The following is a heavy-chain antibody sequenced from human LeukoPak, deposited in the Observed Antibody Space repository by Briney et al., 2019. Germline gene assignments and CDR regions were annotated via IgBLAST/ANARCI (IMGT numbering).Heavy chain of an antibody. V-gene: IGHV3-7*03. CDR2: INSDGSEG. CDR3: ARIQLYYYYYGLDV. D-gene: IGHD5-18*01. CDR1: GFTFSGFW. J-gene: IGHJ6*02. Sequence: GGSLRLSCAVSGFTFSGFWMSWSRQAPGKGLEWVASINSDGSEGYYADVVKGRFTISRDNAKNSLYLQMNSLRAEDTAVYYCARIQLYYYYYGLDVWGQGTTVTVSS.